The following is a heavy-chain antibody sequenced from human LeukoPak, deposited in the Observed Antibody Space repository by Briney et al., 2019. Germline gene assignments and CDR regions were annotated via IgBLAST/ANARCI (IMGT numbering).Heavy chain of an antibody. CDR2: ISWNSGSI. J-gene: IGHJ3*02. CDR1: GFTFDEYA. Sequence: GGSLRLSCAASGFTFDEYAMHWVRQAPGKGLEWVSGISWNSGSIGYADSVKGRFTISRDNAKNSLYLQMNSLRAEDTALYYCAKGDVVVPAAIFIVGAFDIWGQGTMVTVSS. V-gene: IGHV3-9*01. CDR3: AKGDVVVPAAIFIVGAFDI. D-gene: IGHD2-2*02.